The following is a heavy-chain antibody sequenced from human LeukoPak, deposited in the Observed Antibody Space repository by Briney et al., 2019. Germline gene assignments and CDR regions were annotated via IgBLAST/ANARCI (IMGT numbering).Heavy chain of an antibody. CDR1: GFTFSSYA. V-gene: IGHV3-64*01. CDR3: ARGNYYYDSSGCYYAHTGFDY. Sequence: GGSLRLSCAASGFTFSSYAMHWVRQAPGKGLEYVSAISSNGGSTYYANSVKGRFTISRDNSKNTLYLQMGSLRAEDMAVYYCARGNYYYDSSGCYYAHTGFDYWGQGTLVTVSS. D-gene: IGHD3-22*01. J-gene: IGHJ4*02. CDR2: ISSNGGST.